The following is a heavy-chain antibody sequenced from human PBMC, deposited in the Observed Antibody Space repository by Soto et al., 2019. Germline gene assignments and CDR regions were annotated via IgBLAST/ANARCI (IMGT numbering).Heavy chain of an antibody. Sequence: ASVKVSCKASGYTFTGYYMHWVRQAPGQGLEWMGWINPHSDDTDYAQKFPGRVTMTRDTSISTAYMELSRLRTDDTAVYYCARGDIVATMDYYYYGMDVWGQGTTVTVSS. CDR2: INPHSDDT. J-gene: IGHJ6*02. V-gene: IGHV1-2*02. D-gene: IGHD5-12*01. CDR3: ARGDIVATMDYYYYGMDV. CDR1: GYTFTGYY.